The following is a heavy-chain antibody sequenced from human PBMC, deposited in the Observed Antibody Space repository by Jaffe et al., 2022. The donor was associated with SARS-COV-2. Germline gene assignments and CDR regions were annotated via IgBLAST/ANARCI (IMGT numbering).Heavy chain of an antibody. CDR3: AQISRNYFYYYMNV. CDR1: GFSLTTSGMG. Sequence: QITLKESGPTLVKPTQTLTLTCTFSGFSLTTSGMGVAWVRQPPGKTLEWLAVIYWDDDTLYSRSLKSRLTITKDTSKNEVVLAMTGMDPVDTATYYCAQISRNYFYYYMNVWGRGTTVTVSS. J-gene: IGHJ6*03. V-gene: IGHV2-5*02. CDR2: IYWDDDT.